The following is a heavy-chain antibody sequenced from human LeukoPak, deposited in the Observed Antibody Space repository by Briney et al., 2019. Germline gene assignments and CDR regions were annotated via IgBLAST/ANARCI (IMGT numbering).Heavy chain of an antibody. D-gene: IGHD6-13*01. CDR2: ISGSGAGT. CDR1: AFTFSTYA. Sequence: GGSLRLSCAASAFTFSTYAMSWVRQARGMGLEWVSGISGSGAGTYYADSVRGRFTISRDNSKNTLYLQMNSLRAEDTAVYYCSNLYSSNYWGQGTLVTVSS. J-gene: IGHJ4*02. V-gene: IGHV3-23*01. CDR3: SNLYSSNY.